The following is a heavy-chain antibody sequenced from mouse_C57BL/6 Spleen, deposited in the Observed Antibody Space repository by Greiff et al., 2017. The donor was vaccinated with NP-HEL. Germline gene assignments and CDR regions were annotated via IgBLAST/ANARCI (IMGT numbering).Heavy chain of an antibody. V-gene: IGHV1-26*01. CDR3: ARADYSNYVGFAY. Sequence: VQLQQSGPELVKPGASVKISCKASGYTFTDYYMNWVKQSHGKSLEWIGDINPNNGGTSYNQKFKGKATLTVDKSSSTAYMELRSLTSEDSAVYYCARADYSNYVGFAYWGQGTLVTVSA. CDR1: GYTFTDYY. J-gene: IGHJ3*01. CDR2: INPNNGGT. D-gene: IGHD2-5*01.